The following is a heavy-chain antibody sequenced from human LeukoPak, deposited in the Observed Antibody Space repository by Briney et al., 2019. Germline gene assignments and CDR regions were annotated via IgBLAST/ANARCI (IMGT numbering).Heavy chain of an antibody. V-gene: IGHV1-8*01. CDR1: GYTFTTFD. J-gene: IGHJ4*02. Sequence: GASVTVSCKASGYTFTTFDINWVRLATGQGLEWMGWMNPNSGNTGFAQKFQGKLTMTRNTSISTAYLELSSLRSEDTAVYYCARGGSGWPLDYWGQGTLVTVSS. CDR3: ARGGSGWPLDY. CDR2: MNPNSGNT. D-gene: IGHD6-19*01.